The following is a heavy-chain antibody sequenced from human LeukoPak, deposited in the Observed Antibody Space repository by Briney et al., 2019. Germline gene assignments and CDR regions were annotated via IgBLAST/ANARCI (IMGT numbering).Heavy chain of an antibody. Sequence: ASVKVSCKASGYTFTSYDINWVRQATGQGVEWMGWMNPNIGNTGYAQKFQGRVTITRNPSISTAYMELSSLRSEDTAVYYCARGRLNPTGSFSRRSYAFDIWGQGTMVTVSS. CDR3: ARGRLNPTGSFSRRSYAFDI. CDR1: GYTFTSYD. CDR2: MNPNIGNT. D-gene: IGHD5-12*01. V-gene: IGHV1-8*03. J-gene: IGHJ3*02.